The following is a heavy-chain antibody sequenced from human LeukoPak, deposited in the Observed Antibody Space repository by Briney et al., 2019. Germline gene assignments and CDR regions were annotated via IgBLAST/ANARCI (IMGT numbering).Heavy chain of an antibody. V-gene: IGHV4-30-4*02. CDR1: GGSISSGDYY. CDR3: ARDNRIYYGMDV. CDR2: IYYSGST. J-gene: IGHJ6*02. D-gene: IGHD2/OR15-2a*01. Sequence: SETLSLTCTVSGGSISSGDYYWSWIRQPPGKGLEWIGYIYYSGSTYYTPSLRGRVTISVDTSKNQFSLKLSSVTAADTAVYYCARDNRIYYGMDVWGQGTTVTVSS.